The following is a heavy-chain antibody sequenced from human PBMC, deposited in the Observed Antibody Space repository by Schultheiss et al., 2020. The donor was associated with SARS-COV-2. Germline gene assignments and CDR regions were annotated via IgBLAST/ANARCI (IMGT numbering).Heavy chain of an antibody. CDR1: GYSISSGYY. CDR2: IYYSGST. J-gene: IGHJ6*02. V-gene: IGHV4-38-2*02. CDR3: ARDFSGSGSDGMDV. D-gene: IGHD6-13*01. Sequence: SETLSLTCTVSGYSISSGYYWGWIRQPPGKGLEWIGYIYYSGSTNYNPSLKSRVTMSVDTSKNQFSLKLSSVTAADTAVYYCARDFSGSGSDGMDVWGQGTTVTVSS.